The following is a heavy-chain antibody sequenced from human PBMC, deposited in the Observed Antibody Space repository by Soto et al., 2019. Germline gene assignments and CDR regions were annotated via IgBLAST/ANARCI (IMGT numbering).Heavy chain of an antibody. Sequence: SETLSLTCTVSGVSISSYCWSWIRQPPGKGLEWIGYIYYSGSTNYNPSLKSRVTISVDTSKNQFSLKLSSVTAADTAVYYCARGPAARPFDYWGQGTLVTVSS. V-gene: IGHV4-59*01. CDR3: ARGPAARPFDY. D-gene: IGHD6-6*01. J-gene: IGHJ4*02. CDR2: IYYSGST. CDR1: GVSISSYC.